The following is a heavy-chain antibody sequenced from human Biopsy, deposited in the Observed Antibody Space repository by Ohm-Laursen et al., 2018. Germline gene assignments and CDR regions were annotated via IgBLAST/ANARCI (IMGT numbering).Heavy chain of an antibody. J-gene: IGHJ6*02. D-gene: IGHD4-11*01. Sequence: SDTLSLTCAVYNVSLSSFYWSWIRQPPGKGLEWIGHIYYSVMTNYNPSLQSRVSISVDTSRNQVSLTLSSVTAADTAVYYCARDSGILNYGNFKYYHYYGMDVWGQGTKVTVPS. CDR1: NVSLSSFY. CDR3: ARDSGILNYGNFKYYHYYGMDV. V-gene: IGHV4-59*01. CDR2: IYYSVMT.